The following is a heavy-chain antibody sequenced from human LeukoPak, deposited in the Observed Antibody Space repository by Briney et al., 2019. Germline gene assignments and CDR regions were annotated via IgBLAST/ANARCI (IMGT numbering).Heavy chain of an antibody. CDR1: GFTFSDHY. CDR3: ARGDYGGDYFDY. Sequence: PGGSLRLSCEVSGFTFSDHYMSWIRQAPGKRLEWVSYISSGSTYTNYADSVEGRFTISRDNAKNLLYLQMNSLRAEDTAVYYCARGDYGGDYFDYWGQGTLVTVSS. V-gene: IGHV3-11*05. D-gene: IGHD4-23*01. J-gene: IGHJ4*02. CDR2: ISSGSTYT.